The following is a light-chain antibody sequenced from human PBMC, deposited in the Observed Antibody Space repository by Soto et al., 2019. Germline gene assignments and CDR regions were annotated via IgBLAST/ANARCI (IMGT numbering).Light chain of an antibody. Sequence: EIVMTQSPATLCVYREDRATLSFRASQSVSSNLAWYQQKPGQAPRLLIYGAFNRATGIPARFSGSGSGTEFTLTISSLQSEDFAVYSCQQYNNWPRTFGQGTKVDIK. CDR2: GAF. V-gene: IGKV3D-15*01. J-gene: IGKJ1*01. CDR3: QQYNNWPRT. CDR1: QSVSSN.